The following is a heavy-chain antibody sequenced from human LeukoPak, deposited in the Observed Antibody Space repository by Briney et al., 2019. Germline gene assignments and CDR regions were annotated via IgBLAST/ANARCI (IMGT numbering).Heavy chain of an antibody. Sequence: PSETLSLTCTVSGGSISSSSYYWGWIRQPPGKGLEWIGSIYYSGSTYYNPSLKSRVTISVDTSKNQFSLKLSSVTAADTAVYYCARPQQGDYGDYDAFDIWGQGTMVTVSS. V-gene: IGHV4-39*07. CDR3: ARPQQGDYGDYDAFDI. D-gene: IGHD4-17*01. CDR2: IYYSGST. J-gene: IGHJ3*02. CDR1: GGSISSSSYY.